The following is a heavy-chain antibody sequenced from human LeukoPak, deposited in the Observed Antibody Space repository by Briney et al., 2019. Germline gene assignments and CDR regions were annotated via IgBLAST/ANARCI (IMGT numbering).Heavy chain of an antibody. Sequence: PSETLSLICSVSGGSISSYYWSWIRQPPGKGLEWIGYIYYSGSTNYNPSLKSRVTISVDTSKNQFSLKLSSVTAADTAVYYCARLPYSSGWYVYWGQGTLVTVSS. D-gene: IGHD6-19*01. V-gene: IGHV4-59*01. CDR3: ARLPYSSGWYVY. J-gene: IGHJ4*02. CDR2: IYYSGST. CDR1: GGSISSYY.